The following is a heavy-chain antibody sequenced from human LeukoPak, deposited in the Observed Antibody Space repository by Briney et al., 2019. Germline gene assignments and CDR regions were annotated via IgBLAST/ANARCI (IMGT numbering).Heavy chain of an antibody. CDR2: IYPGDSDT. Sequence: GESLRISCKGSGYSFTSYWIGWVRQMPGKGLEWMGIIYPGDSDTRYSPSFQGQVTISADKSISTAYLQWSSLKASDTAMYYCARRPSYDYVWGSQAHDAFDIWGQGTMVTVSS. D-gene: IGHD3-16*01. V-gene: IGHV5-51*01. CDR3: ARRPSYDYVWGSQAHDAFDI. CDR1: GYSFTSYW. J-gene: IGHJ3*02.